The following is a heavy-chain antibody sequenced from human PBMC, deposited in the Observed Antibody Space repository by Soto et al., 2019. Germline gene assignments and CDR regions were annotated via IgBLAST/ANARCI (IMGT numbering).Heavy chain of an antibody. J-gene: IGHJ5*02. CDR3: ARGVTFGGVIAPRFDP. Sequence: PSETLSLTCTVSGGSISGGDYYWSWIRQHPGKGLEWIGYIHNSGTTYYIPPLKSRVTMAVDTSKNQLSLMLTSVTAADTAVYYCARGVTFGGVIAPRFDPWGQGTLVTVSS. CDR1: GGSISGGDYY. D-gene: IGHD3-16*02. V-gene: IGHV4-31*02. CDR2: IHNSGTT.